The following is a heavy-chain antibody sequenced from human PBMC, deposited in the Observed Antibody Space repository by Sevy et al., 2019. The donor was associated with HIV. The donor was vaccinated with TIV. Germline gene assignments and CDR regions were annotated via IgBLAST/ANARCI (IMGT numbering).Heavy chain of an antibody. D-gene: IGHD4-4*01. Sequence: ASVKVSCKASGGTFSSYAISWVRQAPGQGLEWMGGIIPIFGTANYAQKFQGRVTITADKSTSTAYMELRSLRSEDTAVYYCARSYSNYYYYYMDVWGKGTTVTVSS. CDR1: GGTFSSYA. CDR2: IIPIFGTA. CDR3: ARSYSNYYYYYMDV. V-gene: IGHV1-69*06. J-gene: IGHJ6*03.